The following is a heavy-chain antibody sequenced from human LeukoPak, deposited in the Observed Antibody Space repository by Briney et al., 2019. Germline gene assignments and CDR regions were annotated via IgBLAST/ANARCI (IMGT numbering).Heavy chain of an antibody. D-gene: IGHD2-2*02. Sequence: SQTLSLTCTVSGGSISSGGYYWSWIRQHPGKGLEWIGYIYYSGSTYYNPSLKSRVTISVDTSKNQFSLKLSSVTAADTAVYYCARGGVYCSSTSCYSDAFDIWGQGTMVTVSS. CDR1: GGSISSGGYY. V-gene: IGHV4-31*03. J-gene: IGHJ3*02. CDR2: IYYSGST. CDR3: ARGGVYCSSTSCYSDAFDI.